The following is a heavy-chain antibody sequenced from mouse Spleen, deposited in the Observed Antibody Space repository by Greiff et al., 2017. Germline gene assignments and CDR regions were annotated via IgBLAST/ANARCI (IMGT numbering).Heavy chain of an antibody. D-gene: IGHD4-1*01. V-gene: IGHV5-17*02. CDR2: ISSGSSTI. Sequence: DVKLVESGGGLVQPGGSRKLSCAASGFTFSSFGMHWVRQAPEKGLEWVAYISSGSSTIYYADTVKGRFTISRDNAKNTLFLQMTSLRSEDTAMYYCARPHSNWDVPMDYWGQGTSVTVSS. CDR3: ARPHSNWDVPMDY. J-gene: IGHJ4*01. CDR1: GFTFSSFG.